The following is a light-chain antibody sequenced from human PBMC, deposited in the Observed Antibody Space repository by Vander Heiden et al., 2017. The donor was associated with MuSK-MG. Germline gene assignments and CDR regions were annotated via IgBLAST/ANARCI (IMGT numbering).Light chain of an antibody. CDR3: ATWDDSLNGPV. CDR1: SSNIGSNT. Sequence: QSAVTQPPSASGTPGQKVTISCSGSSSNIGSNTATWYQQLPGTAPKLLIHSNGQRPSGVPDRFSGSKSGTSASLAISGLQSEDDGDYYCATWDDSLNGPVFGGGTRLTVL. V-gene: IGLV1-44*01. J-gene: IGLJ3*02. CDR2: SNG.